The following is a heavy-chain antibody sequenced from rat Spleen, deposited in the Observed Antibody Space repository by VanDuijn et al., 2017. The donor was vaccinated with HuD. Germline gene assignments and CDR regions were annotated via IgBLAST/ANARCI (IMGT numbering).Heavy chain of an antibody. D-gene: IGHD1-5*01. CDR1: GFSLTSYN. Sequence: QVQLKESGPGLVQPSQTLSLTCTVSGFSLTSYNVHWVRQPTGKGLEWMGVIWTGGSTDYNSALKSRLSISRDTSKSQVFLKMNSLQTEDIATYYCARESLNGFDYWGQGVMVTVSS. CDR3: ARESLNGFDY. CDR2: IWTGGST. J-gene: IGHJ2*01. V-gene: IGHV2-30*01.